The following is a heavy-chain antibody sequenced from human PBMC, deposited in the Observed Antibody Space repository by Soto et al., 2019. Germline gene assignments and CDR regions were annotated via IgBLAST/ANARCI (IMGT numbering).Heavy chain of an antibody. V-gene: IGHV3-33*01. CDR3: ASEYCSGGSCDYYGMAV. CDR1: GFTFSSYG. D-gene: IGHD2-15*01. J-gene: IGHJ6*02. Sequence: QVQLVESGGGVVQPGRSLRLSCAASGFTFSSYGMHWVRQAPGKGLEWVAVIWYDGSNKYYADSVKGRFTISRDNSKNTLYLQMNRLGGEDTAVYYCASEYCSGGSCDYYGMAVWGQGTTVTVSS. CDR2: IWYDGSNK.